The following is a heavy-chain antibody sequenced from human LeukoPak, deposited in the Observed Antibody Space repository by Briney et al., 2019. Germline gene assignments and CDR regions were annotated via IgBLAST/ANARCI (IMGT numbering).Heavy chain of an antibody. CDR2: IYYSGST. CDR1: GGSISSYY. D-gene: IGHD1-26*01. J-gene: IGHJ3*01. Sequence: SETLSLTCTVSGGSISSYYWSWIRQPPGKGLEWIGYIYYSGSTNYNSSLESRVTISVDTSKHQFSLKLSSVTAAGTAVYYCAREGVGATDDAFDVWGQGIVVTVSS. V-gene: IGHV4-59*13. CDR3: AREGVGATDDAFDV.